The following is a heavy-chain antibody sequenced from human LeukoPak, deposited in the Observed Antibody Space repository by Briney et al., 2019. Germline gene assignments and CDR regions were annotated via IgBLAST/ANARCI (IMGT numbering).Heavy chain of an antibody. J-gene: IGHJ4*02. D-gene: IGHD3-10*01. V-gene: IGHV4-39*01. CDR1: GGSISSSGYD. CDR2: IFFSGST. Sequence: PSETLSLTCTVSGGSISSSGYDWGWIRQPPGKGLEWIATIFFSGSTYYNPSLESRVAISLDTSENQFSLKVTSVTAADTGVYYGARQSLSDYFDYWGQGTLVTVSS. CDR3: ARQSLSDYFDY.